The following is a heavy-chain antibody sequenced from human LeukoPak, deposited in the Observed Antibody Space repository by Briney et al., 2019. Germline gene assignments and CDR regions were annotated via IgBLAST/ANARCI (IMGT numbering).Heavy chain of an antibody. CDR3: ARGDYYAGGGRNWFDP. V-gene: IGHV3-11*03. CDR1: GFTFSDYY. Sequence: GGSLRLSCAASGFTFSDYYMSWIRQAPGKGLEWISYISSSTTYTNYADSVKGRFTISRDNAKNSLYLQMNSLRAEDTAVFYCARGDYYAGGGRNWFDPWSQGTLVTVSS. D-gene: IGHD3-16*01. CDR2: ISSSTTYT. J-gene: IGHJ5*02.